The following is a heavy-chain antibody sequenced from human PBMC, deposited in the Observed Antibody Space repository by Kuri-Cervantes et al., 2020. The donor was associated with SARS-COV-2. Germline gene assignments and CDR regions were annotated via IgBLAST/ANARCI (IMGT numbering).Heavy chain of an antibody. Sequence: GGSLRLSCAASGFTFSSYWMSWVRQAPGKGLEWVANIKQDGSEKYYVDSVKDRFTISRDNAKNSLYLQMNSLRAEGTAVYYCAREGRGYAYFDYWGQGTLVTVSS. CDR3: AREGRGYAYFDY. J-gene: IGHJ4*02. CDR1: GFTFSSYW. CDR2: IKQDGSEK. D-gene: IGHD5-12*01. V-gene: IGHV3-7*01.